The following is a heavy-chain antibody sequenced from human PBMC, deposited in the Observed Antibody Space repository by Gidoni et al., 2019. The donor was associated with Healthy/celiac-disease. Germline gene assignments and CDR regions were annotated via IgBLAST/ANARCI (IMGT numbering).Heavy chain of an antibody. V-gene: IGHV3-30*02. CDR3: ANDAYGDYETFDY. CDR2: IRYDGSNK. D-gene: IGHD4-17*01. J-gene: IGHJ4*02. Sequence: QVQLVESGGGVVQPGGSLRLSCAASGFTFSSYGMHWVSQAPGKGLEWVAFIRYDGSNKYYADSVKGRFTISRDNSKNTLYLQMNSLRAEDTAVYYCANDAYGDYETFDYWGQGTLVTVSS. CDR1: GFTFSSYG.